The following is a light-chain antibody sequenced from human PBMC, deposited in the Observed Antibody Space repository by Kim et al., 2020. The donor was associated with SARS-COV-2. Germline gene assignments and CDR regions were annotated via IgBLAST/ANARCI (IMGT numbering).Light chain of an antibody. Sequence: GHSVTLSCTGTARDIGAFHRVSWYQQTPGSAPKLLIYEVTDRPSGVPGRFSGSKSGNTASLTISGLQADDEGVFYCASYTMRSTWVFGGGTQLTVL. J-gene: IGLJ3*02. CDR1: ARDIGAFHR. CDR3: ASYTMRSTWV. V-gene: IGLV2-18*02. CDR2: EVT.